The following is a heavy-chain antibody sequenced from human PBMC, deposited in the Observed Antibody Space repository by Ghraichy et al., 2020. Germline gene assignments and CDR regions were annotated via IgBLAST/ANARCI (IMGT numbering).Heavy chain of an antibody. CDR1: GFTFDDYA. Sequence: SLRLSCAASGFTFDDYAMHWVRQAPGKGLEWVSGISWNSGSIGYADSVKGRFTISRDNAKNSLYLQMNSLRAEDTALYYCAKGRGSMRNDVFDIWGQGTMVTVSS. CDR3: AKGRGSMRNDVFDI. CDR2: ISWNSGSI. J-gene: IGHJ3*02. V-gene: IGHV3-9*01.